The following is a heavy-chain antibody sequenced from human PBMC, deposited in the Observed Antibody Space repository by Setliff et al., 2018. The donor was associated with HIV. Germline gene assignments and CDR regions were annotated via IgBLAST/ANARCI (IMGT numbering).Heavy chain of an antibody. CDR1: GFTFSSYG. D-gene: IGHD3-22*01. J-gene: IGHJ4*02. CDR2: IRYDGSNK. CDR3: AKIQNPQGYYYDSSGYYPHPGSPDY. Sequence: GGSLRLSCAASGFTFSSYGMHWVRQAPGKGLEWVAFIRYDGSNKYYADSVKGRFTISRDNSKNTLYLQMNSLRAEETAVYYCAKIQNPQGYYYDSSGYYPHPGSPDYWGQGTLVTVSS. V-gene: IGHV3-30*02.